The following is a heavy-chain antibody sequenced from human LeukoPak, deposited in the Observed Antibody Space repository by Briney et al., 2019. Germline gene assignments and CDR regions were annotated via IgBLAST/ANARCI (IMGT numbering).Heavy chain of an antibody. Sequence: ASVKVSCKASGYTFSSYVINWVRLARGRGPEYMASINPQKTNTNYAQKFQGTVTVTADTSTNTAYMEVRSLRSDATAIYYCARRKYGADYNGMDVWGQGTTVTVSS. D-gene: IGHD4/OR15-4a*01. CDR2: INPQKTNT. CDR3: ARRKYGADYNGMDV. CDR1: GYTFSSYV. J-gene: IGHJ6*02. V-gene: IGHV1-18*01.